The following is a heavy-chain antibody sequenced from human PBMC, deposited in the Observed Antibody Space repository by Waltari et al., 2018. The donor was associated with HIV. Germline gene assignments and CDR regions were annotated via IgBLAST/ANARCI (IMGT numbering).Heavy chain of an antibody. D-gene: IGHD5-18*01. CDR1: GYYISRDYY. Sequence: QLQLHVSGPGMVKPSEGLSPTCPVSGYYISRDYYWGWIRQPPGKGLGWIGSASRSGSTYYSPSLKSRVTISLDTSKNQFSLKLNSVAAADTAVYYCGSGSRRGHSHGIDYWGQGTLVTVSS. J-gene: IGHJ4*02. V-gene: IGHV4-38-2*01. CDR2: ASRSGST. CDR3: GSGSRRGHSHGIDY.